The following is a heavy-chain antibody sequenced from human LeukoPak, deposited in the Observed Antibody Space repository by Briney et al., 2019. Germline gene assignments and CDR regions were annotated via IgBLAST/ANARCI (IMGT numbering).Heavy chain of an antibody. V-gene: IGHV3-9*01. D-gene: IGHD4-17*01. CDR2: ISWNSGSI. CDR1: GFTFDDYA. Sequence: GRSLRLSCAASGFTFDDYAMHWVRQAPGKGLEWVSGISWNSGSIGYADSVKGRFTISRDNAKNSLYLQMNSLRAEDTALYYCAKGGGNGDYVDYYYGMDVWGQGTTVTVSS. CDR3: AKGGGNGDYVDYYYGMDV. J-gene: IGHJ6*02.